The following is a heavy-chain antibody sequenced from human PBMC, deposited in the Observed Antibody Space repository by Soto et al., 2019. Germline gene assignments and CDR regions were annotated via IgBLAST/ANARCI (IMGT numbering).Heavy chain of an antibody. V-gene: IGHV1-69*06. Sequence: SVKVYCKASGGTFSSYSISWVRQAPGQGLEWMGGIIPIFGTANYAQKFQGRVTITADKSTSTAYMELSSLRSEDTAVYYCSGSPKDYYYYYGMDVWGQGTTVTVSS. CDR2: IIPIFGTA. CDR1: GGTFSSYS. CDR3: SGSPKDYYYYYGMDV. D-gene: IGHD1-26*01. J-gene: IGHJ6*02.